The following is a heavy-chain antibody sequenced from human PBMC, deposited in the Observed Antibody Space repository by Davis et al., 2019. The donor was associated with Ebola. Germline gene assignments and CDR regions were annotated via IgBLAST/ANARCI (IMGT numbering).Heavy chain of an antibody. V-gene: IGHV3-9*01. J-gene: IGHJ5*02. Sequence: PGGSLRLSCAASGFTFDDYAMHWVRQAPGKGLEWVSGISWNSGIIGYADSVKGRFTISRDNAKNSLYLQMNSLRAEDTALYYCAKDRSSSWSYNWFDPWGQGTLVTVSA. CDR2: ISWNSGII. CDR3: AKDRSSSWSYNWFDP. CDR1: GFTFDDYA. D-gene: IGHD6-13*01.